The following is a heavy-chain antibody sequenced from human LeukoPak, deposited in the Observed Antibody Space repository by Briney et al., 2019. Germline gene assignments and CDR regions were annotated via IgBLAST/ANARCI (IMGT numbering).Heavy chain of an antibody. V-gene: IGHV4-34*01. Sequence: SETLSLTCTVSGGSISSYYWSWVRQPPGKGLEWIGEINHSGSTNYNPSLKSRVTISVDTSKNQFSLKLSSVTAADTAVYYCARGAPYSSGWYLRPFDYWGQGTLVTVSS. CDR3: ARGAPYSSGWYLRPFDY. J-gene: IGHJ4*02. D-gene: IGHD6-19*01. CDR2: INHSGST. CDR1: GGSISSYY.